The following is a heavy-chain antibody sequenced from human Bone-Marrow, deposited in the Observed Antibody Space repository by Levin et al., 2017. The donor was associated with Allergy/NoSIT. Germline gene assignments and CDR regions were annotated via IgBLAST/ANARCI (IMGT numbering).Heavy chain of an antibody. J-gene: IGHJ3*02. Sequence: GESLKISCAASGFTFSSYGLHWVRQAPGKGLEWVAGIWYRGSKEYYADSVKGRFTISRDNSKNTLNLQMSSLRGDDTAVYYCTRRGWFGELDDGFDIWGQGTMVTVS. V-gene: IGHV3-33*01. CDR1: GFTFSSYG. D-gene: IGHD3-10*01. CDR3: TRRGWFGELDDGFDI. CDR2: IWYRGSKE.